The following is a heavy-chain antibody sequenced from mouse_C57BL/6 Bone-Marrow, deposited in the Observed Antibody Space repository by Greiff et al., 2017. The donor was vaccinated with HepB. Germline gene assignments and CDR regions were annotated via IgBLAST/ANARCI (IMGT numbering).Heavy chain of an antibody. J-gene: IGHJ2*01. D-gene: IGHD2-1*01. CDR3: ARSLYYGNYVGY. V-gene: IGHV1-52*01. CDR1: GYTFTSYW. Sequence: QVQLQQPGAELVRPGSSVKLSCKASGYTFTSYWMHWVKQRPIQGLEWIGNIDPSDSETHYNQKFKDKATLTVDKSSSTAYMQLSSLTSEDSAVYYCARSLYYGNYVGYWGQGTTLTVSS. CDR2: IDPSDSET.